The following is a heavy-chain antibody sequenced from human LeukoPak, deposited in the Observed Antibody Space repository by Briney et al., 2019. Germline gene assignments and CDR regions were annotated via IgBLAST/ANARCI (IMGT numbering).Heavy chain of an antibody. CDR1: GGSFSGYY. J-gene: IGHJ6*02. D-gene: IGHD3-9*01. Sequence: PSETLSLTCAVYGGSFSGYYWSWIRQPPGKGLEWIGEINHSGSTNYNPSLKSRVTISVDTSKNQFSLKLSSVTAADTAVYYCARHGPYYDILTGYTRDYYGMDVWGQGTTVTVSS. CDR3: ARHGPYYDILTGYTRDYYGMDV. V-gene: IGHV4-34*01. CDR2: INHSGST.